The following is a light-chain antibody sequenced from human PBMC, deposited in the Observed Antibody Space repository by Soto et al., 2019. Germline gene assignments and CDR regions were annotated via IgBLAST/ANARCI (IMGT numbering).Light chain of an antibody. V-gene: IGKV1-5*01. Sequence: DIQMTQSPSTLSASVGDRVTITCRASQSISSWLAWYQRKPGKAPKLLIYDASTLKGGVPSRFNGSGSGTEFTLTISSLQPDDFATYYCQQYNTYSLTFGGGTKVDI. CDR3: QQYNTYSLT. J-gene: IGKJ4*01. CDR1: QSISSW. CDR2: DAS.